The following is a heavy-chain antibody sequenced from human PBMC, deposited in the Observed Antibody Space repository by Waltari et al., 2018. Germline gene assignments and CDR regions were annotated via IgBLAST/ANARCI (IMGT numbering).Heavy chain of an antibody. CDR3: AGDYGSGSYAFDI. CDR1: GGSISSSSYY. CDR2: IYYSGST. Sequence: QLQLQESGPGLVKPSETLSLTCPVSGGSISSSSYYWGWIRQPPGKGLEWIGSIYYSGSTYYNPSLKSRVTISVDTSKNQFSLKLSSVTAADTAVYYCAGDYGSGSYAFDIWGQGTMVTVSS. D-gene: IGHD3-10*01. J-gene: IGHJ3*02. V-gene: IGHV4-39*07.